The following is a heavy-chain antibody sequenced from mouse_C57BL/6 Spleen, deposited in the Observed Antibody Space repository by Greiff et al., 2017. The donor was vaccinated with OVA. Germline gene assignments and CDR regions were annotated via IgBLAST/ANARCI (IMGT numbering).Heavy chain of an antibody. Sequence: EVKVEESGGGLVQPGGSMKLSCVASGFTFSNYWMNWVRQSPETGLEWVAQIRLKSDNYATHYAESVKGRFTISRDDSKSSVYLQMNNLRAEDTGIYYCTTIDVWGTGTTVTVSS. CDR1: GFTFSNYW. CDR3: TTIDV. CDR2: IRLKSDNYAT. V-gene: IGHV6-3*01. J-gene: IGHJ1*03.